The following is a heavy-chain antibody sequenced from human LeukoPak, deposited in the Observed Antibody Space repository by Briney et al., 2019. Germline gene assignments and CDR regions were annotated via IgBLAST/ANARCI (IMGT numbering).Heavy chain of an antibody. J-gene: IGHJ4*02. CDR1: GYNFAKYW. CDR2: IYPGDSDT. V-gene: IGHV5-51*01. CDR3: ARLQCSGGSCYIDY. D-gene: IGHD2-15*01. Sequence: GESLKISCQGSGYNFAKYWIGWLRQMPGKGPEWVGIIYPGDSDTRYSPSFQGQVTISADKSISTAYLQWSGLRASDTAMSFCARLQCSGGSCYIDYWGQGTLVTVSS.